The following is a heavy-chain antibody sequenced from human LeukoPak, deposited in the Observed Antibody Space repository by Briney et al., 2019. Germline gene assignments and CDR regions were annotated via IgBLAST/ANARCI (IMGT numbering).Heavy chain of an antibody. CDR2: IYYSGST. J-gene: IGHJ6*02. CDR3: ARQLEDYYYGMDV. CDR1: GGSISSYY. V-gene: IGHV4-59*01. D-gene: IGHD1-1*01. Sequence: AETLSLTCTVSGGSISSYYWSWIRQPPGKGLEWIGNIYYSGSTKYNPSLKSRVTISVDTSKNQISLKLSAVTAADTAVYSCARQLEDYYYGMDVWGQGTMVTVSS.